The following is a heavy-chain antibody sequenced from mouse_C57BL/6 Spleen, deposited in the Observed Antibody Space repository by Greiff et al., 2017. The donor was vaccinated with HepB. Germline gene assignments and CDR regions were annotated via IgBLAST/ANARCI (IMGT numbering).Heavy chain of an antibody. J-gene: IGHJ3*01. V-gene: IGHV6-6*01. CDR3: TRDYDAAWFAY. CDR2: IRNKANNHAT. CDR1: GFTFSDAW. Sequence: EVQVVESGGGLVQPGGSMKLSCAASGFTFSDAWMDWVRQSPEKGLEWVAEIRNKANNHATYYAESVKGRFTISRDDSKSSVYLQMNSLRAEDTGIYYCTRDYDAAWFAYWGQGTLVTVSA. D-gene: IGHD2-4*01.